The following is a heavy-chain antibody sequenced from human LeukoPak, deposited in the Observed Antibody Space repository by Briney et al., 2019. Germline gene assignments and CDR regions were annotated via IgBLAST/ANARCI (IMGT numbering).Heavy chain of an antibody. Sequence: GGSLRLSCAASGFTFSSYSMNWVRQAPGKGLEWVSSISSSSYIYYADSVKGRFTISRDNAKNSLYLQMNSLRAEDTALYYCARRCTGDCYHRRGSSGEFDPWGQGTLVTVSS. CDR2: ISSSSYI. V-gene: IGHV3-21*01. D-gene: IGHD2-21*02. J-gene: IGHJ5*02. CDR3: ARRCTGDCYHRRGSSGEFDP. CDR1: GFTFSSYS.